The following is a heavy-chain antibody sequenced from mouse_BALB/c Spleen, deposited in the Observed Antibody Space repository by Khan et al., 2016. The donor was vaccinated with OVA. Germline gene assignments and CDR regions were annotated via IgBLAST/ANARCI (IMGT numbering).Heavy chain of an antibody. V-gene: IGHV5-6*01. D-gene: IGHD4-1*01. CDR1: GFTFSTYG. CDR2: INSDGYNT. CDR3: ASHLTGSFAY. Sequence: EVELAESGGDLVKPGGSLRLSCAASGFTFSTYGMSWVRQIPDKRLEWVATINSDGYNTYYPDTLKGRFTISRNNAENTLYLQMSSLKSEDTAIYYCASHLTGSFAYWGHGTLVTVSA. J-gene: IGHJ3*01.